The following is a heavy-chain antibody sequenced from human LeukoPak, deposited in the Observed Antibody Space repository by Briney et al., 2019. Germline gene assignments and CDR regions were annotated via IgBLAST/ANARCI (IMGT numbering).Heavy chain of an antibody. J-gene: IGHJ4*02. D-gene: IGHD2-2*01. Sequence: PGGSLRLSCAASGFTFSSYSMNWVRQAPGKGLEWVSSISNSSDYIYYADSVKGRFTISRDNAKNSLYLQMNSLTAEDTAVYYCAGGSSANWYYFNYWGQGTLVTVSS. V-gene: IGHV3-21*01. CDR1: GFTFSSYS. CDR3: AGGSSANWYYFNY. CDR2: ISNSSDYI.